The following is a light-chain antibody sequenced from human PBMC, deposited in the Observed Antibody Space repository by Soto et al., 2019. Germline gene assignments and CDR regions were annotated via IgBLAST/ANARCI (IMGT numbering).Light chain of an antibody. CDR2: DVN. CDR3: SSYAGNNILL. Sequence: QSVLTQPPSASGSPGQSVTISCTGTSSDFGGYNYVSWYQQHPGKAPKFMIYDVNKRPSGVPDRFSGSKSGNTASLTVSGLQADDEAYYYCSSYAGNNILLFGGGTKLTVL. V-gene: IGLV2-8*01. CDR1: SSDFGGYNY. J-gene: IGLJ2*01.